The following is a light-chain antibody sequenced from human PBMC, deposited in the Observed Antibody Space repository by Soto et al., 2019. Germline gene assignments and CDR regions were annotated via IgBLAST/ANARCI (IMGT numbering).Light chain of an antibody. Sequence: QSVLTQPPSASGTPGQTITISCSGSSSNIGSYTVHWYQLLPGTAPKLLIYSHNQRPSGVPDRFSGSKSGTSASLATSGLQSEDEADYYCATWDDSLNSPLFGGGTKVTVL. CDR1: SSNIGSYT. V-gene: IGLV1-44*01. CDR2: SHN. CDR3: ATWDDSLNSPL. J-gene: IGLJ2*01.